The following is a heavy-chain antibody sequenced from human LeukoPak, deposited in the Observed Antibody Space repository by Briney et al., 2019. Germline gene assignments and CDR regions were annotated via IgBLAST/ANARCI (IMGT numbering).Heavy chain of an antibody. CDR1: GYTFTGYY. V-gene: IGHV1-2*02. CDR2: INPNSGGT. Sequence: ASVKVSCKASGYTFTGYYMHWVRQAPGQGLEWMGWINPNSGGTNYAQKLQGRVTMTTDTSTSTAYMELRSLRSDDTAVYYCARDHTTGYYDSSGYYDPWGQGTLVTVSS. D-gene: IGHD3-22*01. J-gene: IGHJ5*02. CDR3: ARDHTTGYYDSSGYYDP.